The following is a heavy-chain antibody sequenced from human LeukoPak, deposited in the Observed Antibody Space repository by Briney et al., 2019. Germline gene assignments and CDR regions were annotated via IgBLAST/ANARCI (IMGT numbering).Heavy chain of an antibody. CDR2: IIPILGIA. D-gene: IGHD2-21*02. J-gene: IGHJ3*02. CDR1: GGTFSSYA. V-gene: IGHV1-69*04. CDR3: ARTDIVVVTVNRITGDAFDI. Sequence: ASVKVSCKASGGTFSSYAISWVRQAPGQGLEWMGRIIPILGIANYAQKFQGRVTITADKSTSTAYMELSSLRSEDTAVYYCARTDIVVVTVNRITGDAFDIWGQGTMVTVSS.